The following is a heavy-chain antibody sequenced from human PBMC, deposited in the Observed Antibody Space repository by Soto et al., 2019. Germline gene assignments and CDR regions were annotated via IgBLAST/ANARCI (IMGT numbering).Heavy chain of an antibody. J-gene: IGHJ5*01. CDR2: IILHFGKT. CDR3: ARAPFDFYSRIDP. Sequence: QVELVQSGAEVKTPGSSVKVSCRASEETINKFAITWVRQAPGQGLERMGGIILHFGKTDYAQQFRGRLTIPADKSTRTVFLELNNLRSEDTALYYCARAPFDFYSRIDPWGQGTLVTVSS. D-gene: IGHD2-15*01. V-gene: IGHV1-69*06. CDR1: EETINKFA.